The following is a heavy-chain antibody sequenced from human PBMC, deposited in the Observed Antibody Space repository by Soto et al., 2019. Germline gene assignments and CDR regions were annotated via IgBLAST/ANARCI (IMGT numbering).Heavy chain of an antibody. J-gene: IGHJ5*02. CDR3: AGVPMLEWLLSDNWFDP. Sequence: LSLTCTVSGGSISSGGYYWSWIRQHPGKGLEWIGYIYYSGSTYYNPSLKSRVTISVDTSKNQFSLKLSSVTAADTAVYYCAGVPMLEWLLSDNWFDPWGQGTLVTVSS. V-gene: IGHV4-31*03. CDR1: GGSISSGGYY. CDR2: IYYSGST. D-gene: IGHD3-3*01.